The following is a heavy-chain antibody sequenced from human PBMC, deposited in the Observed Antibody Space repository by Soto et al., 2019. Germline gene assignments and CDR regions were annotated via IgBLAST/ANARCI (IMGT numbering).Heavy chain of an antibody. V-gene: IGHV1-24*01. CDR3: ATPPRVRSVVTANWFDP. D-gene: IGHD2-21*02. J-gene: IGHJ5*02. CDR1: GYTLTELS. Sequence: ASVKVSCKVSGYTLTELSMHWVRQAPGKGLEWMGGFDPEDGETIYAQKFQGRVTMTEDTSIDTAYMELSSLRSEDTAVYYCATPPRVRSVVTANWFDPWGQGTLVTVSS. CDR2: FDPEDGET.